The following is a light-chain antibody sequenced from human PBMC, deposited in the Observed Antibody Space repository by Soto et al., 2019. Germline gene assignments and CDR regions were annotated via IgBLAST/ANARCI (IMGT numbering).Light chain of an antibody. CDR2: GAS. V-gene: IGKV3-20*01. CDR1: QSVSSSY. CDR3: QQYGSSPFT. Sequence: ESVLTQSPGTLSMSPGERATLSCRASQSVSSSYSAWYQQKPGQAPRLLIYGASRRATGIPDRFSGSGSGTDFTLTISGLEPDDFAVYDCQQYGSSPFTFGPGPKVDIK. J-gene: IGKJ3*01.